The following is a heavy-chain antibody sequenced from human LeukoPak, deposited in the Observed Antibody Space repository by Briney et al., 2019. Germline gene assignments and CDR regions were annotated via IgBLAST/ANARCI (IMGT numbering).Heavy chain of an antibody. D-gene: IGHD5-18*01. Sequence: PGGSLRLSRAASGFTFTNHPMSWVRQAPGKGLEGVSAISGAGDSTYYADSVRGRFTISRGNSKNTLYLQMSSLGAEDTAIYYCATQATGGYSPFDFWGQGTLVTVSS. V-gene: IGHV3-23*01. J-gene: IGHJ4*02. CDR3: ATQATGGYSPFDF. CDR1: GFTFTNHP. CDR2: ISGAGDST.